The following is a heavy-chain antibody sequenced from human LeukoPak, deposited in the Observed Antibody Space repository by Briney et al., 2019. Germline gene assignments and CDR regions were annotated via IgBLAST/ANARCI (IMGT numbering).Heavy chain of an antibody. Sequence: GGSLKLSCAASGFTFSDYYMSWIRQAPGKGLEWVSYISSSGSTIYYADSVKGRFTISRDNAKNSLYLQMNSLRAEDTAVYYCARDSGLDYSNFGYYYYMDVWSKGTTVTVSS. CDR2: ISSSGSTI. V-gene: IGHV3-11*01. CDR1: GFTFSDYY. D-gene: IGHD4-11*01. J-gene: IGHJ6*03. CDR3: ARDSGLDYSNFGYYYYMDV.